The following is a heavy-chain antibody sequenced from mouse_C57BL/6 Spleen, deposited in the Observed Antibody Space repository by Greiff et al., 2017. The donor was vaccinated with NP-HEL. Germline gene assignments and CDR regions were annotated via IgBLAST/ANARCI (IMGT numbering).Heavy chain of an antibody. CDR3: ARAAQDYYYAMDY. D-gene: IGHD2-4*01. CDR2: IYPGDGDT. CDR1: GYAFSSSW. J-gene: IGHJ4*01. Sequence: VQLQQSGPELVKPGASVKISCKASGYAFSSSWMNWVKQRPGKGLEWIGRIYPGDGDTNYNGKFKGKATLTADKSSSTADMPHSSMTSEDSAVYCCARAAQDYYYAMDYWGQGTSVTVSS. V-gene: IGHV1-82*01.